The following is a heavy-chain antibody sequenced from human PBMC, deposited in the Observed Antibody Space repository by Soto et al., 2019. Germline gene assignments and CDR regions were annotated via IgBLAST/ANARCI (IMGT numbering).Heavy chain of an antibody. D-gene: IGHD3-3*01. Sequence: AGGSLRLSCAASGFTCSSYAMSWVRQAPGKGLEWVSAISGSGGSTYYADSVKGRFTISRDNSKNTLYLQMNSLRAEDTAVYYCAKVGLEWLSPVDYWGQGTLVTVSS. CDR1: GFTCSSYA. CDR3: AKVGLEWLSPVDY. V-gene: IGHV3-23*01. CDR2: ISGSGGST. J-gene: IGHJ4*02.